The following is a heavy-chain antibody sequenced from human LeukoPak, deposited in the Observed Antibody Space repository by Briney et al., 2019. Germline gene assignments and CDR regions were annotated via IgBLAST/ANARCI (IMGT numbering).Heavy chain of an antibody. V-gene: IGHV3-23*01. Sequence: GGSLRLSCAASGFTFSSYAMSWVRQAPGKGLEWVSAISGSGGSTYYADSVKGRFTISRDNSKNTLYLQMNSLRAEDTAVYYCAKSDSGGAIKARSYFDYWGQGTLVTVSS. J-gene: IGHJ4*02. CDR2: ISGSGGST. CDR1: GFTFSSYA. D-gene: IGHD3-10*01. CDR3: AKSDSGGAIKARSYFDY.